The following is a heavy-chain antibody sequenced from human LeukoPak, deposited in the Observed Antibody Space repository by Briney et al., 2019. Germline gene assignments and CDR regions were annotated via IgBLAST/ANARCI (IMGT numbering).Heavy chain of an antibody. V-gene: IGHV3-7*01. D-gene: IGHD6-6*01. Sequence: GGSLRLSCAASGFTFSSHWMNWVRQAPGKGLEWVANIKYDGNEKYYVDSVKGRFTISRDNSKNTLYLQMNSLRAEDTAVYYCARAEYSSSSADYWGQGTLVTVSS. J-gene: IGHJ4*02. CDR1: GFTFSSHW. CDR3: ARAEYSSSSADY. CDR2: IKYDGNEK.